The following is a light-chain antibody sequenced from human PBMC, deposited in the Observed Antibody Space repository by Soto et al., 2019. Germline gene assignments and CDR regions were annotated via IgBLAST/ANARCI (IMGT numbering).Light chain of an antibody. CDR2: GAS. Sequence: LSRSTATRSVSKGVRATLSCGASQSVSSNLAWYQQKPGQAPRLLIYGASTRATGIPSIFSGSGSGTEFTLTISSPQSEYFAGRVCQQYINGPPWTFGQGTKVDIK. J-gene: IGKJ1*01. CDR3: QQYINGPPWT. CDR1: QSVSSN. V-gene: IGKV3-15*01.